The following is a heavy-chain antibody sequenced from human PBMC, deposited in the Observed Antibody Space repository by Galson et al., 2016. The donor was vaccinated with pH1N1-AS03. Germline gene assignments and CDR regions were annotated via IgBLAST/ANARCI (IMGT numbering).Heavy chain of an antibody. V-gene: IGHV6-1*01. CDR3: ARGHYSSSFYWFDP. CDR1: GDSVSSNSAA. J-gene: IGHJ5*02. D-gene: IGHD6-6*01. CDR2: TYYRSKWYN. Sequence: CAISGDSVSSNSAAWNWIRQSPSRGLEWLGRTYYRSKWYNDYAVSVKSRITINPATSKNQFSLQLNSVTPEDTAVDYCARGHYSSSFYWFDPWGQGTLVTVSS.